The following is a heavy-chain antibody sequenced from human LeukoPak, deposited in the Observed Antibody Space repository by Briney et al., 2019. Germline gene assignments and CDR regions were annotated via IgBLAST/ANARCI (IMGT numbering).Heavy chain of an antibody. Sequence: GGSLRLSCAASGFTFSSYSMHWVRQAPGKGLEWVSSISSSSDYIYYADSLKGRFTISRDNAKNSLYLQMNSLRAEDTAVYYCAREEGGAGLYGFDIWGQGTMVTVSS. D-gene: IGHD1-26*01. CDR2: ISSSSDYI. V-gene: IGHV3-21*01. J-gene: IGHJ3*02. CDR1: GFTFSSYS. CDR3: AREEGGAGLYGFDI.